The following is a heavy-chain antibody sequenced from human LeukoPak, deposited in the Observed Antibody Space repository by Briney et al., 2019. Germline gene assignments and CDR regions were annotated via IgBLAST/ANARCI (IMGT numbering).Heavy chain of an antibody. CDR2: INPNSGGT. CDR3: TRDRARYFDWLEGSY. Sequence: GASVKVSCKASGYTFTGYYMHWVRQAPGQGLEWMGRINPNSGGTNYAQKFQGRVTMTRDTSISTAYMELSRLRSDDTAVYYCTRDRARYFDWLEGSYWGRGTLVTVSS. V-gene: IGHV1-2*06. CDR1: GYTFTGYY. D-gene: IGHD3-9*01. J-gene: IGHJ4*02.